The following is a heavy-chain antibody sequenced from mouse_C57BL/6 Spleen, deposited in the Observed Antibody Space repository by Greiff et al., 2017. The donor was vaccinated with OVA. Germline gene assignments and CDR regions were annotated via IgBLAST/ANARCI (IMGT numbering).Heavy chain of an antibody. CDR3: ARNYYGSSYAMDY. CDR2: IYPGDGDT. CDR1: GYAFSSYW. V-gene: IGHV1-80*01. J-gene: IGHJ4*01. D-gene: IGHD1-1*01. Sequence: QVQLKESGAELVKPGASVKISCKASGYAFSSYWMNWVKQRPGKGLEWIGQIYPGDGDTNYNGKIKGKATLTADKSSSTAYMQLSSLTSEDSAVYFCARNYYGSSYAMDYWGQGTSVTVSS.